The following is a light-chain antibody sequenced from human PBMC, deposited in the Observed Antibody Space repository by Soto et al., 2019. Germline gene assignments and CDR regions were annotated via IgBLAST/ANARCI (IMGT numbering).Light chain of an antibody. J-gene: IGKJ1*01. CDR2: WAS. CDR1: QSVLYSINAKNY. V-gene: IGKV4-1*01. Sequence: DIVMTQSPDSLAVSLGERASINCKSSQSVLYSINAKNYLAWYQQKPGQPPKLLIHWASTRESGVPDHFSGSGSGTDFTLTISSLQAEDVAVYFCQQYYSAPRTFGQGTTVEIK. CDR3: QQYYSAPRT.